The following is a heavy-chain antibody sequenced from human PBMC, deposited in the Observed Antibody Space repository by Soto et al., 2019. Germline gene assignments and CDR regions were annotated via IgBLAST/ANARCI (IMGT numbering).Heavy chain of an antibody. CDR2: ISAYNGNT. J-gene: IGHJ4*02. V-gene: IGHV1-18*01. Sequence: QVQLVQSGAEVKKPGASVKVSCKASGYTFTSYGISWVRQAPGQGLEWMGWISAYNGNTNYAQKLPGRVTMTTDTSTSTAYRELRSLRSDDTAVYYCARDIVVVTAIPRYFDYWGQGTLVTVSS. D-gene: IGHD2-21*02. CDR3: ARDIVVVTAIPRYFDY. CDR1: GYTFTSYG.